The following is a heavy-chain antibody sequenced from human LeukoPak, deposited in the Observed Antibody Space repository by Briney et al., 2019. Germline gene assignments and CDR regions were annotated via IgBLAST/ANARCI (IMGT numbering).Heavy chain of an antibody. Sequence: SVKVSCKASGGTFSSYAISWVRQAPGQGLEWMGRIIPILGIANYAQKLQGRVTMTTDTSTSTAYMELRSLRSDDTAVYYCAREQGGHYWGQGTLVTVSS. CDR3: AREQGGHY. J-gene: IGHJ4*02. V-gene: IGHV1-69*04. CDR1: GGTFSSYA. CDR2: IIPILGIA. D-gene: IGHD3-16*01.